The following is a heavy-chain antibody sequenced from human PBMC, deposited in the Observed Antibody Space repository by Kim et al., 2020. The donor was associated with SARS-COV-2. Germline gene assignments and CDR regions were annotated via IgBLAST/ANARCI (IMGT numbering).Heavy chain of an antibody. D-gene: IGHD3-3*01. CDR3: ARGSLLRFLEWLTRSRYFDY. J-gene: IGHJ4*02. V-gene: IGHV3-11*06. Sequence: RFTISRDNAKNALYLQMNSLRAEDTAVYYCARGSLLRFLEWLTRSRYFDYWGQGTLVTVSS.